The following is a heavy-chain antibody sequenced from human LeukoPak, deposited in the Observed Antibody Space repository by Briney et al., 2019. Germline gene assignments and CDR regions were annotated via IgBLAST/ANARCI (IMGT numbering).Heavy chain of an antibody. CDR3: ARDIVVVPAAIFPYYYYGMDV. CDR1: GFTFSSYS. V-gene: IGHV3-21*01. Sequence: KPGGSLRLSCAASGFTFSSYSMNWVRQAPGKGLEWVSSISSSSSYIYYADSVKGRFTISRDNAKNSLYLQMNSLRAEDTAVYYCARDIVVVPAAIFPYYYYGMDVWGQGTTITVSS. D-gene: IGHD2-2*01. CDR2: ISSSSSYI. J-gene: IGHJ6*02.